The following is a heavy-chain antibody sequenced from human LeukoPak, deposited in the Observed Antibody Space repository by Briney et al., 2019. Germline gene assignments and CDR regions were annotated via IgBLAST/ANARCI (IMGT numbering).Heavy chain of an antibody. CDR1: GFTFGSSA. Sequence: GGSLRLSCAASGFTFGSSAMSWVRQAPGKGLEWVSFIRSKAYGGTTEYAASVKGRFTISRDDSKSIAHLQMNSLKTEDTAVYYCRGDSSGYYSDYGMDVWGQGTTVTVSS. D-gene: IGHD3-22*01. CDR2: IRSKAYGGTT. J-gene: IGHJ6*02. CDR3: RGDSSGYYSDYGMDV. V-gene: IGHV3-49*04.